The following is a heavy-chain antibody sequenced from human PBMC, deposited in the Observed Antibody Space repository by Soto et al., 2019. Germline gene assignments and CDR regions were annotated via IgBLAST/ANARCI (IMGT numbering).Heavy chain of an antibody. CDR3: ARDSGGYSSGYDAFDI. Sequence: QVQLVESGGGVVQPGRSLRLSCAASGFTFSSYGMHWVRQAPGKGLEWVAVIWYDGSNKYYADSVKGRFTISRDNSKNTLYLQMNSLRAEDTAVYYCARDSGGYSSGYDAFDIWGQGTMVTVSS. CDR1: GFTFSSYG. J-gene: IGHJ3*02. CDR2: IWYDGSNK. V-gene: IGHV3-33*01. D-gene: IGHD6-19*01.